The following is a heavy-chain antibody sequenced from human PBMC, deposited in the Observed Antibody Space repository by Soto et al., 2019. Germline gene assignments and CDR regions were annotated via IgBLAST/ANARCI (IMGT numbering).Heavy chain of an antibody. CDR1: GFTFSSYA. V-gene: IGHV3-30-3*01. CDR2: ISYDGSNK. Sequence: PGVSLRLSCAASGFTFSSYAMHWVRQAPGKGLEWVAVISYDGSNKYYADSVKGRFTISRDSSKNTLYLQMNSLRAEDTAVYYCARAQGNCSSTSGYPNYYYYYGMDGWGQGTTVTVYS. CDR3: ARAQGNCSSTSGYPNYYYYYGMDG. D-gene: IGHD2-2*01. J-gene: IGHJ6*02.